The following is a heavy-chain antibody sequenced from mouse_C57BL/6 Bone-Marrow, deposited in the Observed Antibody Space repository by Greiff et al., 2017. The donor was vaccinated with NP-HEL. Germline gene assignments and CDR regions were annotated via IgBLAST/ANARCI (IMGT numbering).Heavy chain of an antibody. D-gene: IGHD1-1*01. Sequence: DVHLVESGGDLVKPGGSLKLSCAASGFTFSSYGMSWVRQTPDKRLEWVATISSGGSYTYYPDSVKGRFTISRDNAKNTLYLQMSTLKSEDTAMYYCARQITPVVATRYYAMDYWGQGTSVTVSS. CDR2: ISSGGSYT. V-gene: IGHV5-6*01. J-gene: IGHJ4*01. CDR3: ARQITPVVATRYYAMDY. CDR1: GFTFSSYG.